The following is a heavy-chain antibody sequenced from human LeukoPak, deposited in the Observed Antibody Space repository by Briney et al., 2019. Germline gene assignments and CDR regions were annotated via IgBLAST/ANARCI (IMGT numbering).Heavy chain of an antibody. Sequence: GGSLRLSCAASGFTFNSYGMSWVRQAPGKGLEWVSAISGSGGSTYYADSVKGRFTISRDNSKNTLYLQMNSLRAEDTAVYYCAKDSKNLRGYSYGQCDYWGQGTLVTVSS. CDR2: ISGSGGST. D-gene: IGHD5-18*01. CDR3: AKDSKNLRGYSYGQCDY. V-gene: IGHV3-23*01. CDR1: GFTFNSYG. J-gene: IGHJ4*02.